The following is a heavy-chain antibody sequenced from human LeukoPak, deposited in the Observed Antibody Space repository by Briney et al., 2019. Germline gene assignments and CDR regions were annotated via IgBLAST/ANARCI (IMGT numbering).Heavy chain of an antibody. V-gene: IGHV4-59*01. D-gene: IGHD3-22*01. J-gene: IGHJ4*02. CDR3: ARSQADYYDSSGYYYVDY. CDR2: IYYSGST. Sequence: SETLSLTGTVSGGSISSYYWSWIRQPPGKGLEWIGYIYYSGSTNYNPSLKSRVTISVDTSKNQFSLKLSSVTAADTAVYYCARSQADYYDSSGYYYVDYWGQGTLVTVSS. CDR1: GGSISSYY.